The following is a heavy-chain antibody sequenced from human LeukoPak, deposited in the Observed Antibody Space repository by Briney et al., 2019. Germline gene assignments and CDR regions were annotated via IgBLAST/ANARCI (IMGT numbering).Heavy chain of an antibody. CDR2: ISSSSSYI. D-gene: IGHD2-15*01. Sequence: GGSLRLSSAASGFTFSSYSMNWVRQAPGKGLEWVSSISSSSSYIYYADSVKGRFTISRDNAKNSLYLQMNSLRAEDTAVYYCARDLGRAYPYYFDYWGQGTLVTVSS. V-gene: IGHV3-21*01. CDR3: ARDLGRAYPYYFDY. CDR1: GFTFSSYS. J-gene: IGHJ4*02.